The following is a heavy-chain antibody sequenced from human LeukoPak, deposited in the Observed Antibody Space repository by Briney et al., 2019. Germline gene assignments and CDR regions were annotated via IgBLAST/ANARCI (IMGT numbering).Heavy chain of an antibody. Sequence: APVKVSCKASGYTFTSYYMHWVRQAPGQGLEWMGIINPSGGSTSYAQKFQGRVTMTRDTSTSTVYMELSSLRSEDTAVYYCARDNYGDFHFDYWGQGTLVTVSS. J-gene: IGHJ4*02. V-gene: IGHV1-46*01. D-gene: IGHD4-17*01. CDR3: ARDNYGDFHFDY. CDR1: GYTFTSYY. CDR2: INPSGGST.